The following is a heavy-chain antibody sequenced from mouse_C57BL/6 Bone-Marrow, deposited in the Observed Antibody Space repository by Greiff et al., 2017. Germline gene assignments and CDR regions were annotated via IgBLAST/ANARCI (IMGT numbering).Heavy chain of an antibody. Sequence: VQLQQSGAELVRPGASVKLSCKASGYTFTDYYINWVKQKPGQGLEWIARIYPGSGNTYYNEKFKGKATLTAAKSSSTAYMRLSSLTSEDSAVYFCARGNMITLYYFDYWGQGTTLTVSS. CDR2: IYPGSGNT. CDR3: ARGNMITLYYFDY. V-gene: IGHV1-76*01. CDR1: GYTFTDYY. J-gene: IGHJ2*01. D-gene: IGHD2-4*01.